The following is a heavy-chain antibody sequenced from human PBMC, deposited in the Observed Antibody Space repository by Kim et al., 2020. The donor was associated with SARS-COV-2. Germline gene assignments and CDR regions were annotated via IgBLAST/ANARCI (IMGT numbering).Heavy chain of an antibody. CDR3: ARNGGGMGV. Sequence: ASVKVSCEASGYTFTDNYIHWVRQAPGQGLEWMGWINPNSGGANYAQKFKGRVTMTGDTSISTAYMELGRLTSDDTAVYYCARNGGGMGVWGQGTTVTVSS. CDR2: INPNSGGA. D-gene: IGHD3-16*01. CDR1: GYTFTDNY. V-gene: IGHV1-2*02. J-gene: IGHJ6*02.